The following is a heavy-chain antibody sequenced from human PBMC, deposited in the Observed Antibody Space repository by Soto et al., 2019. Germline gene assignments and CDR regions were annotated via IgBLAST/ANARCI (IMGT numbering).Heavy chain of an antibody. V-gene: IGHV1-69*04. CDR3: AEGSSWYTADY. Sequence: SSVKVSCKASVGTFSSYAISWVRQAPGQGLEWMGRIIPILGIANYAQKFQGRVTITADKSTSTAYMELSSLRSEDTAVYYCAEGSSWYTADYWGQGTLVTVSS. CDR2: IIPILGIA. D-gene: IGHD6-13*01. CDR1: VGTFSSYA. J-gene: IGHJ4*02.